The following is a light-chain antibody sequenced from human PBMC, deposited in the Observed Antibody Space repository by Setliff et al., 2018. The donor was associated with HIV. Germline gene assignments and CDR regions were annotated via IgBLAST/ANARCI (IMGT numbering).Light chain of an antibody. CDR3: SAYTSSSTFV. V-gene: IGLV2-14*03. J-gene: IGLJ1*01. CDR2: DVS. CDR1: SRDVGGYNY. Sequence: QSALTQPASLSGSPGQSITISCTGGSRDVGGYNYVSWYQQHPGKVPKLLIYDVSKRAAGVSDCFSGSKSGNTASLTISGLRVDDEADYYCSAYTSSSTFVFGIGTKVTVL.